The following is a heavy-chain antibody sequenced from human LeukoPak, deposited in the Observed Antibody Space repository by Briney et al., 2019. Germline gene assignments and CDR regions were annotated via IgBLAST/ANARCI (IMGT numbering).Heavy chain of an antibody. J-gene: IGHJ4*02. D-gene: IGHD4-17*01. Sequence: RASVKVSCKGSGYTLIELSMHWVRQTPGKGLEWMGGFDPEDGETIYAQKFQGRVTMTEDTSTDTAYMELTSLRSEDTAVYYCARAGYGDSDFDYWGQGTLVTVSS. V-gene: IGHV1-24*01. CDR1: GYTLIELS. CDR3: ARAGYGDSDFDY. CDR2: FDPEDGET.